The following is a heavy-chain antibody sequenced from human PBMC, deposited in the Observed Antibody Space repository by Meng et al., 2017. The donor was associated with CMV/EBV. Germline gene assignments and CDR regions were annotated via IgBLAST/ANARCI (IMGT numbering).Heavy chain of an antibody. CDR2: INPSGGIT. CDR3: ARDGRGFGIQLWTNFDY. V-gene: IGHV1-46*01. D-gene: IGHD5-18*01. CDR1: GYTFTSYY. J-gene: IGHJ4*02. Sequence: ASVKVSCKASGYTFTSYYMHWVRQAPGQGLEWMGIINPSGGITSYAQKFQGRVTMTRDTSTSTVYMELSRLRSDDTAVYYCARDGRGFGIQLWTNFDYWGQGTLVTVSS.